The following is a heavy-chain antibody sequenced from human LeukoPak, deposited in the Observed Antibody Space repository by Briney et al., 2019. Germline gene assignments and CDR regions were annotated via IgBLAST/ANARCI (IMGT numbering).Heavy chain of an antibody. CDR2: IYTSGST. J-gene: IGHJ5*02. V-gene: IGHV4-4*07. CDR3: ARDDNYDFWSGSWLDP. CDR1: GGSISSYY. Sequence: SETLSLTCTVSGGSISSYYWSWIRQPAGKGLEWIGRIYTSGSTNYNPSLKSRVTMSVDTSKNQFSLKLSSVTAADTAVYYCARDDNYDFWSGSWLDPWGQGTLVTVSS. D-gene: IGHD3-3*01.